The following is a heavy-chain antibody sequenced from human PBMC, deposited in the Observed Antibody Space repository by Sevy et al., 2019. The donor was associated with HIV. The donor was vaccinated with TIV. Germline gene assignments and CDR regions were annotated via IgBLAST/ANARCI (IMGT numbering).Heavy chain of an antibody. D-gene: IGHD6-19*01. CDR2: ISYDGSNK. Sequence: GGSLRLSCAASGFTFSGSAMHWVRQAPGKGLEWVAVISYDGSNKYYADSVKGRFTISRDNSKNTLYLQMNSLRAEDTAVYYCARDLLAGSYSSGWYFLQDYYYYGMDVWGQGTTVTVSS. V-gene: IGHV3-30*04. J-gene: IGHJ6*02. CDR3: ARDLLAGSYSSGWYFLQDYYYYGMDV. CDR1: GFTFSGSA.